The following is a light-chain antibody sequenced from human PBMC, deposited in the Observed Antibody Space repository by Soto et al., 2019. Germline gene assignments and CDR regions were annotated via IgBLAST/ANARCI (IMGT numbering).Light chain of an antibody. CDR1: QRSGGW. Sequence: DIQITQSPSSVSASVGDRVTISCRASQRSGGWLAWFQQKPGQAPRALIYGGTLLQSGVPSRFSGSDSGAEFTLTISSLQPEDFAAYFCQLATSFPPVWAFGGGTKVEIK. CDR3: QLATSFPPVWA. V-gene: IGKV1-12*01. J-gene: IGKJ4*01. CDR2: GGT.